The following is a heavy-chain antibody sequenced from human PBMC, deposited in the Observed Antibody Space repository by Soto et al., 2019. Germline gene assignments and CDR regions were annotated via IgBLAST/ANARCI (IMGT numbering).Heavy chain of an antibody. CDR2: IYSGGST. D-gene: IGHD3-3*01. J-gene: IGHJ3*02. Sequence: EVQLVETGGGLIQPGGSLRLSCAASGFTVSSNYMSWVRKAPGKGLEWVSVIYSGGSTYYADSVKGRFTISRDNSKNTLYLQMNSLRAENTAVYYCARYQRPDQNTYYDFWSGYKRGDDAFEIWGQGTMVTVSS. V-gene: IGHV3-53*02. CDR3: ARYQRPDQNTYYDFWSGYKRGDDAFEI. CDR1: GFTVSSNY.